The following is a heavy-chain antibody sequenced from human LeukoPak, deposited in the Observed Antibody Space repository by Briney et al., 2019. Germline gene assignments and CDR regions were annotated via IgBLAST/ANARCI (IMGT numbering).Heavy chain of an antibody. V-gene: IGHV3-30*04. CDR3: ARESGLNLYYYMDV. J-gene: IGHJ6*03. D-gene: IGHD4/OR15-4a*01. CDR2: ISYDGSNK. Sequence: PGGSLRLSCAASGFTFSSYAMHWVRQAPGKGLEWVAVISYDGSNKYYADSVKGRFTISRDNSKNTLYLQMNSLRAEDTAVYYCARESGLNLYYYMDVWGKGTTVTVSS. CDR1: GFTFSSYA.